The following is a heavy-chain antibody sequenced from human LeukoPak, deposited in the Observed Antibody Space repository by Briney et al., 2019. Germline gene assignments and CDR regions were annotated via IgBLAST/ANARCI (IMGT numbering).Heavy chain of an antibody. J-gene: IGHJ6*02. Sequence: GGSLRLSCAASGFTVSSNYMSWVRQAPGKGLEWVSVIYSGGSTYYADSVKGRFTISRDNSKNTLYLQMNSLRAEDTAVYYCAKVTTYYDILTGYGTSYYYYGMDVWGQGTTVTVSS. CDR2: IYSGGST. V-gene: IGHV3-53*01. D-gene: IGHD3-9*01. CDR3: AKVTTYYDILTGYGTSYYYYGMDV. CDR1: GFTVSSNY.